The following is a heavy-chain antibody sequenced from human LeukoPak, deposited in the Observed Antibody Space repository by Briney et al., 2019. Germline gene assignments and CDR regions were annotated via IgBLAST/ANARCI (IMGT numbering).Heavy chain of an antibody. CDR2: MNKDGSEK. D-gene: IGHD1/OR15-1a*01. V-gene: IGHV3-7*03. CDR3: ARNNDMDV. CDR1: GFILSNHW. Sequence: PGGSLRLSCAASGFILSNHWMTWVRLAPGKGPEWVANMNKDGSEKYYVDSVEGRFTISRDTAKNSLYLQMNNLRAEDTALYYCARNNDMDVWGQGTTVIVSS. J-gene: IGHJ6*02.